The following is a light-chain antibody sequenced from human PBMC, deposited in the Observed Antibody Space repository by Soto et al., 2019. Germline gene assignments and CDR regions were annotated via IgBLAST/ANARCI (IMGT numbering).Light chain of an antibody. V-gene: IGLV2-14*01. Sequence: QSALTQPASVSGSPGQSITISCTGSNSDVGKYNYVSWYQQHPGKAPKLMIYEVSNRPSGVSTRFSGSKSGNTASLTISGLQAEDEADYYCSSFTSSSTLDVFGTGTKLTVL. CDR1: NSDVGKYNY. CDR3: SSFTSSSTLDV. CDR2: EVS. J-gene: IGLJ1*01.